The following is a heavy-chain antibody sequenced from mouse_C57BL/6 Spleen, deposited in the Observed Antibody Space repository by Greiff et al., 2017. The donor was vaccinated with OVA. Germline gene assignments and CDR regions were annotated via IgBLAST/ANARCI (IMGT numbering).Heavy chain of an antibody. CDR2: IDPETGGT. Sequence: VKLVESGAELVRPGASVTLSCKASGYTFTDYEMHWVKQTPVHGLEWIGAIDPETGGTAYNQKFKGKAILTADKSSSTAYMELRSLTSEDSAVYYCTRRTAQGIHYYAMDYWGQGTSVTVSS. J-gene: IGHJ4*01. V-gene: IGHV1-15*01. CDR3: TRRTAQGIHYYAMDY. CDR1: GYTFTDYE. D-gene: IGHD3-2*02.